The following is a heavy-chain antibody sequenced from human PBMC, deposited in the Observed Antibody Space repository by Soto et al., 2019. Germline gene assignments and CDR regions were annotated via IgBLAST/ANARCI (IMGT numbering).Heavy chain of an antibody. V-gene: IGHV4-31*11. CDR1: GGSISSVGYY. J-gene: IGHJ4*02. D-gene: IGHD6-19*01. CDR3: ARVTRDQWRVFDY. CDR2: IYYSGNT. Sequence: QVQLQESGPGLVKPSQTLSLTCAVSGGSISSVGYYWSWIRQHPGKGLEWIGYIYYSGNTQYNPSLKSRVIISVDMSKNQFSLKLRSVTVADTAVYYCARVTRDQWRVFDYWGQGTLVTVSS.